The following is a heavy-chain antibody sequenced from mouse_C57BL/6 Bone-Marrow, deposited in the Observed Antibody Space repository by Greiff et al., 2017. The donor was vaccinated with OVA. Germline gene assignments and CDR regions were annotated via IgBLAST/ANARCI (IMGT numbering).Heavy chain of an antibody. CDR3: AREGEGYAMDY. V-gene: IGHV1-81*01. J-gene: IGHJ4*01. CDR1: GYTFTSYG. Sequence: VKLVESGAELARPGASVKLSCKASGYTFTSYGISWVKQRTGQGLEWIGEIYPRSGNTYYNEKFKGKATLTADKSSSTAYMELRSLTSEDSAVDFCAREGEGYAMDYWGQGTSVTVSS. CDR2: IYPRSGNT.